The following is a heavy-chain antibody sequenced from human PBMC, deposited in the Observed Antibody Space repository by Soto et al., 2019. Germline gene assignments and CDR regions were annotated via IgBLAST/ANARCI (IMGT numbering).Heavy chain of an antibody. CDR2: IYYSGST. CDR3: ARTTEYYYYCMDV. Sequence: SETLSLTCTVSGGSISSYYWSWIRQPPGKGLEWIGYIYYSGSTNYNPSLKSRVTISVDTSKNQFSLKLSSVTAADTAVYYCARTTEYYYYCMDVWRQGTTLTVSS. CDR1: GGSISSYY. V-gene: IGHV4-59*01. J-gene: IGHJ6*02. D-gene: IGHD4-4*01.